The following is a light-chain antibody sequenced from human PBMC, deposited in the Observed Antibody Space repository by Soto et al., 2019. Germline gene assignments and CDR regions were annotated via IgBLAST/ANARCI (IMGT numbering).Light chain of an antibody. CDR3: QQYNNWPPIT. CDR1: QSISTY. CDR2: GAS. J-gene: IGKJ5*01. V-gene: IGKV3-15*01. Sequence: PVPRATLSCRASQSISTYLAWYQVKPGQAPRLVIYGASTRATGVPARFSGSGFETEFTLTISSLQSEDFAVYYCQQYNNWPPITFGQGTRLEIK.